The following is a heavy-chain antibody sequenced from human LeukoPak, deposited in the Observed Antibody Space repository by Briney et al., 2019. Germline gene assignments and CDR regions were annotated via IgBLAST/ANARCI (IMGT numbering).Heavy chain of an antibody. V-gene: IGHV3-21*01. CDR3: ARDSPPEFSYDFWSGCYGGHYFDY. J-gene: IGHJ4*02. CDR1: GFTFSSYS. Sequence: GGSLRLSCAASGFTFSSYSMNWVRQAPGKGLEWVSSISSSSSYIYYADSVKGRFTISRDNAKNSLYLQMNSLRAEDTAVYYCARDSPPEFSYDFWSGCYGGHYFDYWGQGTLVTVSS. D-gene: IGHD3-3*01. CDR2: ISSSSSYI.